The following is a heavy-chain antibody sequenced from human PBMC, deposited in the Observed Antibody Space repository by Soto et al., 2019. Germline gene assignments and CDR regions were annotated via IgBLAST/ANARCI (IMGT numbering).Heavy chain of an antibody. J-gene: IGHJ3*02. CDR2: IRSKAYGGTT. Sequence: PGGSLRLSCTASGFTFGDYAMSWFRQAPGKGLEGVGFIRSKAYGGTTEYAASVKDRFTISRDDSKSIAYLQMNSLKTEDTAVYYCTIPLRYFDWLSQRGAFDIWGQGTMVTVS. D-gene: IGHD3-9*01. V-gene: IGHV3-49*03. CDR1: GFTFGDYA. CDR3: TIPLRYFDWLSQRGAFDI.